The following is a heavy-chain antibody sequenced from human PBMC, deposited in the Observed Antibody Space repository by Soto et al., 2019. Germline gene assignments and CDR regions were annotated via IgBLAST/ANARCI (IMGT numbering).Heavy chain of an antibody. CDR3: ASGYYYGSGSIDY. Sequence: VQLVESGGGLVQPGGSLRLSCAASGFTFSSYSMNWVRQAPGKGLEWVSSITSTSYIYYADSLKGRFTISRDNAKNSLYLQMNSLRAEDTAVYYCASGYYYGSGSIDYWGQGTLVTVSS. V-gene: IGHV3-21*06. CDR2: ITSTSYI. CDR1: GFTFSSYS. J-gene: IGHJ4*02. D-gene: IGHD3-10*01.